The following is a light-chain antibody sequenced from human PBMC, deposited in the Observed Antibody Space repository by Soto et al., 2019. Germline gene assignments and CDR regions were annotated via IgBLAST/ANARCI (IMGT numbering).Light chain of an antibody. CDR3: QQLQSDTST. CDR2: APS. Sequence: DLQLTQSPSFVSAPDRDRLTIYCRASQNMXTHVGWDQEKPGEAPKVLXYAPSTLWRGVPSRLSGSESGAHFTLTISSLQPEDFATYYCQQLQSDTSTVGQGTRLEI. CDR1: QNMXTH. J-gene: IGKJ5*01. V-gene: IGKV1-9*01.